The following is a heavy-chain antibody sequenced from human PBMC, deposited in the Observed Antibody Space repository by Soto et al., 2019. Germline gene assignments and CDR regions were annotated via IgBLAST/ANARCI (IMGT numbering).Heavy chain of an antibody. CDR1: GFTFSSYG. D-gene: IGHD2-2*01. CDR3: AREGRDCIGTSCPYYYSGMDV. Sequence: QVQLVESGGGVVQPGRSLRLSCAASGFTFSSYGMHWVRQAPGKGLEWVAVIWYDGSNKYYADSVKGRFTISRDNSKNTLYAQRDSLRAEDTSVYYCAREGRDCIGTSCPYYYSGMDVWGQGTTVTVSS. CDR2: IWYDGSNK. J-gene: IGHJ6*02. V-gene: IGHV3-33*01.